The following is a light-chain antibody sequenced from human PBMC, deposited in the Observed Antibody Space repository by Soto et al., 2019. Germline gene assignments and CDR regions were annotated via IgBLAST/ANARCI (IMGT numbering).Light chain of an antibody. J-gene: IGKJ5*01. CDR2: AAS. CDR3: QQYYSYLSIT. Sequence: AIRMTQSPSSLSASTGDRVTITCRASQGISSYFAWYQQKPGKAPKLLIYAASTLQSGVPSRFSGSGSGTDFTLTISCLQSEDFGTYYCQQYYSYLSITFGQGTRLEIK. CDR1: QGISSY. V-gene: IGKV1-8*01.